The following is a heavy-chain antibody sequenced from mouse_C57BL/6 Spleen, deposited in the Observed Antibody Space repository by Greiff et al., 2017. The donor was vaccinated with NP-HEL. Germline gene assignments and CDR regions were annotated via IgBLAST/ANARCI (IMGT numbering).Heavy chain of an antibody. CDR1: GFTFSDYG. Sequence: DVKLVESGGGLVKPGGSLKLSCAASGFTFSDYGMHWVRQAPEKGLEWVAYISSGSSTIYYADTVKGRFTISRDNAKNTLFLQMTSLRSEDTAMYYCARRHYGSSYEDYAMDYWGQGTSVTVSS. D-gene: IGHD1-1*01. J-gene: IGHJ4*01. CDR3: ARRHYGSSYEDYAMDY. CDR2: ISSGSSTI. V-gene: IGHV5-17*01.